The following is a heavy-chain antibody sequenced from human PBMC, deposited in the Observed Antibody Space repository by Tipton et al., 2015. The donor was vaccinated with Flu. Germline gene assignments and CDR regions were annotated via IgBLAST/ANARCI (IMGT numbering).Heavy chain of an antibody. Sequence: TLSLTCTVSGGSISSYYWSWIRQPPGKGLEWIGYIYYSGSTNYNPSLKSRATISVDTSKNQFSLKLSSVTAADTAVYYCATQGGRYCSGGSCYPFDYWGQGTLVTVSS. CDR1: GGSISSYY. CDR3: ATQGGRYCSGGSCYPFDY. V-gene: IGHV4-59*01. J-gene: IGHJ4*02. CDR2: IYYSGST. D-gene: IGHD2-15*01.